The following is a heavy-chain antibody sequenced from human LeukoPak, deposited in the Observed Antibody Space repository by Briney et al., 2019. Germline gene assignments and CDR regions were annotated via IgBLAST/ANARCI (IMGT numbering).Heavy chain of an antibody. CDR3: ARVQQLAPGAVFQH. CDR2: IYYSGST. V-gene: IGHV4-59*01. D-gene: IGHD6-13*01. CDR1: GGSISSYY. J-gene: IGHJ1*01. Sequence: SETLSLTCTGSGGSISSYYWSWIRQPPGKGLEWIRYIYYSGSTNYNPSLKSRVTISVDTSKNQFSLKLSSVTAADTAVYYCARVQQLAPGAVFQHWGQGTLVTVSS.